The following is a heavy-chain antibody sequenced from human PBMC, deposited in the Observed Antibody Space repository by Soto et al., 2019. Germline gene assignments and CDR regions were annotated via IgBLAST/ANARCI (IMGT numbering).Heavy chain of an antibody. CDR1: GFPLSSNH. Sequence: TGGALRPSRATPGFPLSSNHISWVPQAPGKGLEWVSVIYSGGSTYYADSVKGRFTISRDNSKNTLYLQMNSLRAEDTAVYYCAREDRLTENFDYWGQGTLVTVSS. CDR3: AREDRLTENFDY. D-gene: IGHD6-25*01. V-gene: IGHV3-53*01. J-gene: IGHJ4*02. CDR2: IYSGGST.